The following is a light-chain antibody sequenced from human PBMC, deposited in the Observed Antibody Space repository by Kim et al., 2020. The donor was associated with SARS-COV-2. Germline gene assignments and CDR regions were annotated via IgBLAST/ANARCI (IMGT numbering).Light chain of an antibody. Sequence: DIQMTQSPSSLSASVGDRVTITCRASQAIRNDLGWYQQNPGRAPKRLIYGASSLQSGVPSRFSGSGSGTEFTLTISSVQPEDFATYYCLQYSTYPITFGQGTRLEIK. V-gene: IGKV1-17*01. CDR3: LQYSTYPIT. CDR2: GAS. CDR1: QAIRND. J-gene: IGKJ5*01.